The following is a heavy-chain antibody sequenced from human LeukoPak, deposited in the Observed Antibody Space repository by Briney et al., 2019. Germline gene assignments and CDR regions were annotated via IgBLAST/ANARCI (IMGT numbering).Heavy chain of an antibody. CDR3: ARTYYDFWSGYSPLDY. D-gene: IGHD3-3*01. CDR2: INPNSGGT. V-gene: IGHV1-2*02. Sequence: ASVKVSCKASGYTFSGYYLHWVRQAPGQGLEWMGWINPNSGGTSYAQKFQGRVTMTRDTSISTAYMELSRLRSDDTAVYYCARTYYDFWSGYSPLDYWGQGTLVTVSS. J-gene: IGHJ4*02. CDR1: GYTFSGYY.